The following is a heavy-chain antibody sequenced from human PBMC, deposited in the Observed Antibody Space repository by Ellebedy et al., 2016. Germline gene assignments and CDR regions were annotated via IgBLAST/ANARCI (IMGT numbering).Heavy chain of an antibody. CDR2: IYYTGST. V-gene: IGHV4-31*03. Sequence: SETLSLTXTVSGVSINSDGNYWTWIRQHPGKGLEWIANIYYTGSTSYTPSLKSRLTVSLDTSKNQFSLKLSSVAAADTGVYYCARDLGVALDSWGRGTLVTVSS. D-gene: IGHD6-19*01. J-gene: IGHJ4*02. CDR1: GVSINSDGNY. CDR3: ARDLGVALDS.